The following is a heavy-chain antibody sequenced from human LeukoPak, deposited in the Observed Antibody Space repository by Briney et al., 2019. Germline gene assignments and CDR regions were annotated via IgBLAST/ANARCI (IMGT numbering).Heavy chain of an antibody. J-gene: IGHJ4*02. CDR3: ARATTDYYDSSGYQYYFDY. CDR2: INHSGST. V-gene: IGHV4-34*01. D-gene: IGHD3-22*01. Sequence: PSETLSLTCAVYGGSFSGYYWSWIRQPPGKGLEWIGEINHSGSTNYNPSLKSRVTISVDKSKNQFSLKLSSVTAADTAVYYCARATTDYYDSSGYQYYFDYWGQGTLVTVSS. CDR1: GGSFSGYY.